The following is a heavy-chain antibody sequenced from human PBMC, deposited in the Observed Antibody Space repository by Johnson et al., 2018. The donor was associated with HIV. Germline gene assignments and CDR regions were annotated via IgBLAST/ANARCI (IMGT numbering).Heavy chain of an antibody. D-gene: IGHD3-16*01. CDR3: AKDASTLGGDAFDI. CDR1: GFTFSSYV. Sequence: VQLVESGGGLIQPGGSLRLSCAASGFTFSSYVMSWVRQAPGKGLEWVSGIGVSGDSTYYADSVKGRFTISRDNSKNSLYLQMNNLRAEDTALYYCAKDASTLGGDAFDIWGQGTMVTVSS. CDR2: IGVSGDST. J-gene: IGHJ3*02. V-gene: IGHV3-23*04.